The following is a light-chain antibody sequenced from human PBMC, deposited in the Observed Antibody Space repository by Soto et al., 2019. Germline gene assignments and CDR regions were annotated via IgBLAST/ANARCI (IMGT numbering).Light chain of an antibody. J-gene: IGLJ2*01. CDR3: QSYNDTTVI. Sequence: NFMLTQPHSVAESPGKTVTISCTRSRGSIASNYVQWCQQRPGSAPTSLIYDNNQRPSGVPDRFSGSIDSSSNSASLTISGLKTEDEADYYCQSYNDTTVIFGGGTKLTVL. V-gene: IGLV6-57*04. CDR2: DNN. CDR1: RGSIASNY.